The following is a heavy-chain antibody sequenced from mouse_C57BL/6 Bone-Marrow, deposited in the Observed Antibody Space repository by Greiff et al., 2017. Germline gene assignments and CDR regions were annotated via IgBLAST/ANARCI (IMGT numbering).Heavy chain of an antibody. CDR3: SREISTVVANEVDY. CDR1: GYTFTSYD. J-gene: IGHJ2*01. V-gene: IGHV1-85*01. D-gene: IGHD1-1*01. CDR2: IYPRDGST. Sequence: QVQLKESGPELVKPGASVKLSCKASGYTFTSYDINWVKQRPGQGLEWIGWIYPRDGSTNYNEKFKGKATLTVDTSSSTAYMELHSLTSEDSAVYFCSREISTVVANEVDYWGQGTTLTVSS.